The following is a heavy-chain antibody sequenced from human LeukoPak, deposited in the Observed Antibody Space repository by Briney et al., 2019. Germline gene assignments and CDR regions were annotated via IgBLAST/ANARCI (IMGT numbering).Heavy chain of an antibody. CDR3: ARAEAITPYAFDI. CDR1: GGSISSGGYY. D-gene: IGHD2-21*01. Sequence: SETLSLTCTVSGGSISSGGYYWSWIRQHPGKGLEWIGYIYYSGSTYYNPSLKSRVTISADTSKNQFSLKLSSVTAADTAVYYCARAEAITPYAFDIWGQGTMVTVSS. CDR2: IYYSGST. J-gene: IGHJ3*02. V-gene: IGHV4-31*03.